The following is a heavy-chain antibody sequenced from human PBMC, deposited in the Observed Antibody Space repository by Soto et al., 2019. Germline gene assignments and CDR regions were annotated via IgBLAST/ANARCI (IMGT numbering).Heavy chain of an antibody. CDR2: TYWDDDK. D-gene: IGHD6-13*01. Sequence: QITLKESGPPPVKPTQTLTLTCTFTGFSLSTSRVGVGWNRQPPGKALEWLALTYWDDDKRYTPSPKSRPTITKNTSKNQVVLTMTNMDPVDTARYFCALFPAAGLYYFDYWGQGAVVTVSS. V-gene: IGHV2-5*02. J-gene: IGHJ4*02. CDR1: GFSLSTSRVG. CDR3: ALFPAAGLYYFDY.